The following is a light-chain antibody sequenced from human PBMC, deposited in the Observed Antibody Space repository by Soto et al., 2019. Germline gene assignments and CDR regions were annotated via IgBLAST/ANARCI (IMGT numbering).Light chain of an antibody. CDR2: EAR. V-gene: IGLV2-18*01. CDR3: SLYTSENTYV. Sequence: QSALTQPASVSGSPGQSITISCTGTSSDVGSYNRVSWYQQPPGTAPKLIIYEARNRPSGVPDRFSGSKSGNTASLIISGLQAADEADYYCSLYTSENTYVFGTGTKLTVL. CDR1: SSDVGSYNR. J-gene: IGLJ1*01.